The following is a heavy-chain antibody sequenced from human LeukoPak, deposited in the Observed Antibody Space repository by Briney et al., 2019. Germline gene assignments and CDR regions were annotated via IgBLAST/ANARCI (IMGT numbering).Heavy chain of an antibody. CDR3: ARETYSNILTGTDY. J-gene: IGHJ4*02. D-gene: IGHD3-9*01. V-gene: IGHV1-18*01. CDR2: ISTYDDNI. Sequence: ASVKVSCKASGYTFTSYGISWVRQAPGQGLEWLGWISTYDDNIQNAQSLQGRLTLTIDTSTSTAYMELRSLTSDDTAVYYCARETYSNILTGTDYWGPGTLVTVSS. CDR1: GYTFTSYG.